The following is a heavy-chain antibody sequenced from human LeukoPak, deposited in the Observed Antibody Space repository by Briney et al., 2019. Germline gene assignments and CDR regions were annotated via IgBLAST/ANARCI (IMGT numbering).Heavy chain of an antibody. D-gene: IGHD2-2*03. V-gene: IGHV1-2*02. CDR3: AREGRVDIGVVPAAIWFDP. CDR1: GYTFTGYY. J-gene: IGHJ5*02. Sequence: GASVKVSCRASGYTFTGYYMHWVRQAPGQGLEWMGWINRNSGGTNYAQKFQGRVTMTRDTSISTAYMELSRLRSDDTAVYYCAREGRVDIGVVPAAIWFDPWGQGTLVTVSS. CDR2: INRNSGGT.